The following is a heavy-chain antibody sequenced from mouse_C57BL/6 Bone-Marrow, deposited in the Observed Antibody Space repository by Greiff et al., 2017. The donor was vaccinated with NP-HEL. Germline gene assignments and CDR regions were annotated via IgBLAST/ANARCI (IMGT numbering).Heavy chain of an antibody. CDR1: GYTFTSYW. CDR3: ARDYWGGY. CDR2: IDPSDSYS. V-gene: IGHV1-69*01. J-gene: IGHJ3*01. D-gene: IGHD1-1*01. Sequence: QVHVKQPGAELVMPGASVKLSCKASGYTFTSYWMHWVKQRPGQGLEWIGEIDPSDSYSNYNQQFKGKSTLTVDKSSSTAYMQLSSLTSEDSAVYYCARDYWGGYWGQGTLVTVSA.